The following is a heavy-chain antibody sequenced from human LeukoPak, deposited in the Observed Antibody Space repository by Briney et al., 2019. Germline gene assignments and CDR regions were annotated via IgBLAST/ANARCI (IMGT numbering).Heavy chain of an antibody. CDR2: TYYRSKWYN. Sequence: SQTLSLTCAISGDSVSSNSAAWNWIRQSPSRGLEWLGRTYYRSKWYNDYAVSVKSRITINPDTSKNQFSLQLNSVTPEDTAVYYCARVGVSGYYDSSGYPYYYYYGMDVWGKGTTVTVSS. CDR3: ARVGVSGYYDSSGYPYYYYYGMDV. J-gene: IGHJ6*04. D-gene: IGHD3-22*01. CDR1: GDSVSSNSAA. V-gene: IGHV6-1*01.